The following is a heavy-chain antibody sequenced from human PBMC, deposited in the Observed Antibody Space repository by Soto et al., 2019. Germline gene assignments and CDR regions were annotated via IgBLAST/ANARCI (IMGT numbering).Heavy chain of an antibody. V-gene: IGHV4-34*01. J-gene: IGHJ4*02. CDR1: SGSLIGYY. CDR3: ARAPKVSGSAQTRPDF. D-gene: IGHD6-6*01. CDR2: ISPSGTT. Sequence: SETLSLTCSFYSGSLIGYYWSWIRQPPGKGLEWIGEISPSGTTNYSPSLKIRVSISVDTSKNQFSLNLTSLTAADTAVYYCARAPKVSGSAQTRPDFWGQGSLVTVSS.